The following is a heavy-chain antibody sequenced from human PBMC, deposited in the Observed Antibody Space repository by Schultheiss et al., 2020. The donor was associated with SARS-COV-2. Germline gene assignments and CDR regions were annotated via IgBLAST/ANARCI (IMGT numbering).Heavy chain of an antibody. V-gene: IGHV1-2*02. Sequence: ASVKVSCKASGYTFTGYYMHWVRQAPGQGLEWMGWINPNSGGTNYAQKFQGRVTMTRDTSISTAYMELSRLRSDDTAVYYCAGSIAVAGTEWGPFDYWGQGTLVTVSS. J-gene: IGHJ4*02. CDR2: INPNSGGT. D-gene: IGHD6-19*01. CDR1: GYTFTGYY. CDR3: AGSIAVAGTEWGPFDY.